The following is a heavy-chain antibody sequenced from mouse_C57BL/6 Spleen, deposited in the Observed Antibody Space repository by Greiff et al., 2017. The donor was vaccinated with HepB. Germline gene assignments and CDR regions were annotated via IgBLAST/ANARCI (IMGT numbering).Heavy chain of an antibody. CDR3: ARSLPEGGYYFDY. D-gene: IGHD2-1*01. V-gene: IGHV7-3*01. J-gene: IGHJ2*01. CDR1: GFTFTDYY. Sequence: EVMLVESGGGLVQPGGSLSLSCAASGFTFTDYYMSWVRQPPGKALEWLGFIRNKANGYTTEYSASVKGRFTISRDNSQSILYLQMNALRAEDSATYYCARSLPEGGYYFDYWGQGTTLTVSS. CDR2: IRNKANGYTT.